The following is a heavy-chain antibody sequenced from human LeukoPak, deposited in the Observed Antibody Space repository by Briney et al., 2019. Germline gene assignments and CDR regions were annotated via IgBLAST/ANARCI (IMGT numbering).Heavy chain of an antibody. Sequence: GGSLRLSCAASGFTVSNNYMNWVRQAPGKGLEWVSTISNSGGSTYYADSVKGRFTVSRDSSKNTLFLQMNSLRAEDTAVYYCAKGLSYYDFYGLDVWGQGTTVTVSS. D-gene: IGHD3-3*01. CDR2: ISNSGGST. V-gene: IGHV3-23*01. J-gene: IGHJ6*02. CDR3: AKGLSYYDFYGLDV. CDR1: GFTVSNNY.